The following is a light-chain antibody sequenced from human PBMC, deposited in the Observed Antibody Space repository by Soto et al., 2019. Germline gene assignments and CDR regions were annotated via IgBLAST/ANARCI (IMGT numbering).Light chain of an antibody. Sequence: EFVLTQSPATLSLSPGERATLSCRASQGVNSYLAWYQQKPGQAPRLLIYDASNRATGVPARFSGSGSGTDFTRTISSLEPEDFAVYYCQQRTNWLMYTFGQGTKMEIK. CDR3: QQRTNWLMYT. V-gene: IGKV3-11*01. J-gene: IGKJ2*01. CDR2: DAS. CDR1: QGVNSY.